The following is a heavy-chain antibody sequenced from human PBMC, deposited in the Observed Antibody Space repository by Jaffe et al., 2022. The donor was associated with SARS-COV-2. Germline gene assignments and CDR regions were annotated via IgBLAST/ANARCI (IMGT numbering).Heavy chain of an antibody. D-gene: IGHD2-15*01. CDR2: IKQDGSQK. Sequence: EVQLVESGGGLVQPGGSLRLSCTSSGFNFSNFWMSWVRQAPGKGLEWVANIKQDGSQKYFVDSVKGRFTISRDNAKNSLHLQMNSLRAEDTAIYYCAKPGYCSDSACWYYFDCWGQGTLVTVSP. J-gene: IGHJ4*02. CDR3: AKPGYCSDSACWYYFDC. V-gene: IGHV3-7*01. CDR1: GFNFSNFW.